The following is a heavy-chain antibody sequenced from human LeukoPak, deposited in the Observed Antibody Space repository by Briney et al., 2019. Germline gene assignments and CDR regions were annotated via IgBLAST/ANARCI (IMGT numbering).Heavy chain of an antibody. CDR2: IPYDGSNK. D-gene: IGHD2-21*02. J-gene: IGHJ6*03. V-gene: IGHV3-30*01. Sequence: QSGGSLRLSCAASGFTFSSYAMHWVRQAPGKGLEWVAVIPYDGSNKYYADSVKGRFTISRDNSKNTLYLQMNSLRAEDTAVYYCVKAVVTAIDYYYYMDVWGKGTTVTVSS. CDR1: GFTFSSYA. CDR3: VKAVVTAIDYYYYMDV.